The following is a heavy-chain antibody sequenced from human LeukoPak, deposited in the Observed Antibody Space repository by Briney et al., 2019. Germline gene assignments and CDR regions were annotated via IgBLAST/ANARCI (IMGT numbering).Heavy chain of an antibody. Sequence: PSETLSLTCTVSGGSISSYYWSWIRQPAGKGLEWIGRIYTSGGTNYNPSLKSRVTMSVDTSKNQFSLKLSSVTAADTAVYYCARDRYYYDSSGYSIFDYWGQGTLVTVSS. D-gene: IGHD3-22*01. V-gene: IGHV4-4*07. J-gene: IGHJ4*02. CDR3: ARDRYYYDSSGYSIFDY. CDR1: GGSISSYY. CDR2: IYTSGGT.